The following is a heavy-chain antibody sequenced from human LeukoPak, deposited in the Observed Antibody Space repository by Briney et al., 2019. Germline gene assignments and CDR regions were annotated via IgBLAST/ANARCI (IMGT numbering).Heavy chain of an antibody. Sequence: KPSETLSLTCTVSGGSISSGDYYWNWIRQHPGKGLEWIGFINYSGTTYYNPSLKSRVTISVDMSANQFSLRLTSVSAADTAVYYCTRAYWIGFHFDSWGQGILVSVSS. D-gene: IGHD3-3*01. CDR3: TRAYWIGFHFDS. J-gene: IGHJ4*02. CDR1: GGSISSGDYY. V-gene: IGHV4-30-4*08. CDR2: INYSGTT.